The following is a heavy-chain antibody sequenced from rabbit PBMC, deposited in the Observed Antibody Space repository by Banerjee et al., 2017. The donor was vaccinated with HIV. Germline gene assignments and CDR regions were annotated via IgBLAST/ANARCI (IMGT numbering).Heavy chain of an antibody. D-gene: IGHD4-2*01. CDR1: GFDFSSNA. J-gene: IGHJ4*01. CDR2: IGAGSSAST. V-gene: IGHV1S40*01. CDR3: ARGYGGYAGDGLGL. Sequence: QSLEESGGGLVQPEGSLTLTCKASGFDFSSNAMCWVRQAPGKRPEWIACIGAGSSASTYYASWAKGRFTISKTSSTTVTLQMTSLTAADTATYFCARGYGGYAGDGLGLWGQGTLVTVS.